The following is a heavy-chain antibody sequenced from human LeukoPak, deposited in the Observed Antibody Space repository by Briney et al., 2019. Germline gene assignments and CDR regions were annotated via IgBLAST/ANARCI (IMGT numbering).Heavy chain of an antibody. J-gene: IGHJ3*02. CDR3: ARLVVTDILARGAFDI. CDR2: ISRDGSST. V-gene: IGHV3-74*01. D-gene: IGHD2-21*02. CDR1: GFTFSNYW. Sequence: PEGSLRLSCAASGFTFSNYWMHWVRQAPGKGLVWVSRISRDGSSTAYADSVKGRFTISRDDAKNTLYLQMNSLRAEDTAVYYCARLVVTDILARGAFDIWGHGTMVTVSS.